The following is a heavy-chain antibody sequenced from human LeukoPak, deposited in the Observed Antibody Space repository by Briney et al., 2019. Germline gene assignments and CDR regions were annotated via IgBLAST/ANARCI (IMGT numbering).Heavy chain of an antibody. V-gene: IGHV3-21*01. D-gene: IGHD3-16*01. CDR2: ISSSSSYI. CDR1: GFTFSSYS. Sequence: PGGSLRLSCAASGFTFSSYSMNWVRQAPGKGLEWVSSISSSSSYIYYADSVKGRFTISRDNAKNSLYLQMNSLRAEDTAVYYCARDRGEPTEDFDYWGQGTLVTVSS. CDR3: ARDRGEPTEDFDY. J-gene: IGHJ4*02.